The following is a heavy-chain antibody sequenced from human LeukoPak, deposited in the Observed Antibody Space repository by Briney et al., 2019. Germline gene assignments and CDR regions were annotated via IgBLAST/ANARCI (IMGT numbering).Heavy chain of an antibody. Sequence: GGSLKLSCAASGFTFSGSAMHWVRQASGKGLEWVGRIRSKANSYATAYAASVKGRFTISRDDSKNTAYLQMNSLKTEDTAVYYCTRRRPPDRYSSGWYGYDAFDIWGQGTMVTVSS. CDR1: GFTFSGSA. D-gene: IGHD6-19*01. V-gene: IGHV3-73*01. CDR3: TRRRPPDRYSSGWYGYDAFDI. CDR2: IRSKANSYAT. J-gene: IGHJ3*02.